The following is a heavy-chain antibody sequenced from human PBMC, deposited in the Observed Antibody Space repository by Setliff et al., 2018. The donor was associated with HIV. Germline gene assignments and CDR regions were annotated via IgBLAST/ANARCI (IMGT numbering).Heavy chain of an antibody. CDR1: GDAISNGLY. CDR2: VSDSGSG. J-gene: IGHJ4*02. Sequence: SETLSLTCIVSGDAISNGLYWGWIRQPPGKGLEWIGTVSDSGSGHYNPPLNSRVTISVDTSKNQLSLKLTSVTAADTGVYYCARDPGAYYDYVWGSYRCYYFDYWGQGTLVTVSS. V-gene: IGHV4-38-2*02. CDR3: ARDPGAYYDYVWGSYRCYYFDY. D-gene: IGHD3-16*02.